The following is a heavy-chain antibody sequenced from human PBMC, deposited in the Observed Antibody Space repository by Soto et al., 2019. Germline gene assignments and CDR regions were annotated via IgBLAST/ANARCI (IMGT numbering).Heavy chain of an antibody. CDR2: IYYSGST. Sequence: SETLSLTCTVSGGSISSYYWSWIRQPPGKGLEWIGYIYYSGSTNYNPSLKSRVTISVDTSKNQFSLKLSSVTAADTAVYYCARRRYSNAPRGYYYYMDVWGKGTTVTVSS. D-gene: IGHD4-4*01. J-gene: IGHJ6*03. CDR1: GGSISSYY. V-gene: IGHV4-59*08. CDR3: ARRRYSNAPRGYYYYMDV.